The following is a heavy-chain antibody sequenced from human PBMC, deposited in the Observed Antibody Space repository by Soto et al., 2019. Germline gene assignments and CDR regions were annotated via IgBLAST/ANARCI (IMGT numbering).Heavy chain of an antibody. CDR3: ARDRLMATAGTARHYFGLDV. V-gene: IGHV4-31*03. Sequence: SETLSLTCTVSGGSIRSGGYYWSWVRQSPRRGLEWIGSIYYSGSTYYNPSLKSRLTISVDTSKNQFSLNLSSVTAADTAVYYCARDRLMATAGTARHYFGLDVWGQGTTVTVS. CDR1: GGSIRSGGYY. CDR2: IYYSGST. D-gene: IGHD5-18*01. J-gene: IGHJ6*02.